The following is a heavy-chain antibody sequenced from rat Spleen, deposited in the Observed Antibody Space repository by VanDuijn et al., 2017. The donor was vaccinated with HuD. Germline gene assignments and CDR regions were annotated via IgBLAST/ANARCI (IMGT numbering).Heavy chain of an antibody. CDR1: GFSLTSYH. CDR3: TREGHTRDRATYWFAY. Sequence: QVQLKESGPGLVQPSQTLSLTCTVSGFSLTSYHVSWVRQPPGKGLEWMGVIWTGGSTAYNSLLKSRLSISRDISKSQVFLKIYSLQTEETAIYFCTREGHTRDRATYWFAYWGQGTLVTVSS. CDR2: IWTGGST. J-gene: IGHJ3*01. V-gene: IGHV2-43*01. D-gene: IGHD1-9*01.